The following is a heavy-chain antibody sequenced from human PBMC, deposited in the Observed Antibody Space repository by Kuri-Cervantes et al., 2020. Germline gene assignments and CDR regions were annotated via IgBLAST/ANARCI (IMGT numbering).Heavy chain of an antibody. D-gene: IGHD4-17*01. CDR2: INPNSGGT. V-gene: IGHV1-2*04. J-gene: IGHJ4*02. Sequence: ASVKVSCKVSGYTLTELSMHWVRQAPGQGLEWMGWINPNSGGTNYAQKFQGWVTMTRDTSISTAYMELSRLRSDDTAVYYCARGELDYGDPNFDYWGQGTLVTVSS. CDR1: GYTLTELS. CDR3: ARGELDYGDPNFDY.